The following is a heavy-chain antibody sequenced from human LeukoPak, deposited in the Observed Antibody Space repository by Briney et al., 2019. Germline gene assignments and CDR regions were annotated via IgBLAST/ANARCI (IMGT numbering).Heavy chain of an antibody. D-gene: IGHD6-19*01. V-gene: IGHV3-21*01. CDR3: ADLYTYSSGPQDY. CDR1: GFTFSSYS. J-gene: IGHJ4*02. Sequence: PGGSLRLSCAASGFTFSSYSMNWVRQAPGKGLEWVSSISSSSSYIYYADSVKGRFTISRDNAKNSLYLQMNSLRAKDTAVYYCADLYTYSSGPQDYWGQGTLVTVSS. CDR2: ISSSSSYI.